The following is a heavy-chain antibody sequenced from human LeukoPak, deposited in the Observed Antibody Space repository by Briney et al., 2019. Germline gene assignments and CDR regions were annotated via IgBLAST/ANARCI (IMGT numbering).Heavy chain of an antibody. Sequence: PSETLSLTCAVYGGSFSGYYWSWIRQPPGKGLEWIGEINHSGSTNYNPSLKSRVTISVDTSKNQLSLKLNSVTAADTAVYYCARGRHHYYDSSGYSVFNYYFDYWGQGTLVTVSS. CDR2: INHSGST. D-gene: IGHD3-22*01. CDR1: GGSFSGYY. CDR3: ARGRHHYYDSSGYSVFNYYFDY. V-gene: IGHV4-34*01. J-gene: IGHJ4*02.